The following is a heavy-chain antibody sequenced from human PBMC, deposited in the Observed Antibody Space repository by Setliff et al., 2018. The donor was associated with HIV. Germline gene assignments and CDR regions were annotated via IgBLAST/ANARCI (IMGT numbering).Heavy chain of an antibody. CDR3: ATSGYSSSSGGDWFDP. Sequence: SETLSLTCTVSGVSTSSSSYYWGWIRQPPGKGLDWIGYVYYSGSTYYSPSLKSRLTISVDTSKNQFSLKLSSVTVADTAVYYCATSGYSSSSGGDWFDPWGQGTVVTVSS. V-gene: IGHV4-39*01. CDR1: GVSTSSSSYY. CDR2: VYYSGST. J-gene: IGHJ5*02. D-gene: IGHD6-6*01.